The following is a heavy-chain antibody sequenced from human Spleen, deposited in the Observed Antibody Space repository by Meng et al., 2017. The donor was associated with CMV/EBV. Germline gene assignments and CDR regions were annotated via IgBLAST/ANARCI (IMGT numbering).Heavy chain of an antibody. D-gene: IGHD1-26*01. CDR3: ARGRSYSNSFGMDV. V-gene: IGHV4-34*01. J-gene: IGHJ6*02. CDR2: INHSGST. Sequence: ESLKISCAASGFTFSSYAMSWIRQAPGKGLEWIGEINHSGSTNYNPSLKSRVTISVDTSKNQFSLKLSSVTAADTAVYYCARGRSYSNSFGMDVWGQGTTVTVSS. CDR1: GFTFSSYA.